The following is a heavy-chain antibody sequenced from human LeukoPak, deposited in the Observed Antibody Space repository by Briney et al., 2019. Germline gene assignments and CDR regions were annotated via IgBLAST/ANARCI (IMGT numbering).Heavy chain of an antibody. J-gene: IGHJ4*02. D-gene: IGHD6-6*01. CDR3: TRVGIAARSRYDY. CDR1: VFTFGVYP. Sequence: GGSLRLSCTASVFTFGVYPVSWFRDARGKGGEWGGFIRSKAYGGTTEYAASVKRKITISRDDSKSIAYLQINSLKTEDTAVYYCTRVGIAARSRYDYWGQGTLVTVSS. CDR2: IRSKAYGGTT. V-gene: IGHV3-49*03.